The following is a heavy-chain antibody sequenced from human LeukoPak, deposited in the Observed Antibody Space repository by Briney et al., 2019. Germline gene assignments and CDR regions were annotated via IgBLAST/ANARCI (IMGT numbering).Heavy chain of an antibody. V-gene: IGHV3-30*02. CDR1: GFTLSRHD. CDR3: AREMTTPDDAFDI. J-gene: IGHJ3*02. D-gene: IGHD4-11*01. Sequence: GGSLRLSCAASGFTLSRHDMHWVRQAPGKGLEWVAFIQYDGHDIYYADSVRGRFTISRDNSKNILSLQMNSLKSEDTAVYYCAREMTTPDDAFDIWGQGTMVTVSS. CDR2: IQYDGHDI.